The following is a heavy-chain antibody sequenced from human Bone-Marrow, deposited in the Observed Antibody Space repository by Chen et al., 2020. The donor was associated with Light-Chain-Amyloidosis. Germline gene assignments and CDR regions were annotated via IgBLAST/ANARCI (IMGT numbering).Heavy chain of an antibody. Sequence: QVQLVESGGGVVQPGGSLRLSCAASGFTFSSYGMHWVRQAPGKGLEWVAFIRYDGNNKYYADSVKGRFTISRDNSKSTLYLQMNSLRAEDTAVYYCAKDQQLVRHLFDYWGQGTLVTVSS. J-gene: IGHJ4*02. CDR3: AKDQQLVRHLFDY. V-gene: IGHV3-30*02. D-gene: IGHD6-6*01. CDR1: GFTFSSYG. CDR2: IRYDGNNK.